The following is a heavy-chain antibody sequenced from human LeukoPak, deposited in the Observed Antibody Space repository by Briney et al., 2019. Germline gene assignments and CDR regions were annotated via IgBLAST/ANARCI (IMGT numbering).Heavy chain of an antibody. CDR2: IKAGNGDT. D-gene: IGHD2-21*01. CDR1: GYIYTKYV. V-gene: IGHV1-3*01. J-gene: IGHJ4*02. Sequence: ASVKVSCKASGYIYTKYVVHWVRQAPGQRPEWMGWIKAGNGDTKYSQNFQDRLTITRDTSASTVYMELSSLTSEDTALYYCARDDCGDTCYPGGYWGQGTLVTVSS. CDR3: ARDDCGDTCYPGGY.